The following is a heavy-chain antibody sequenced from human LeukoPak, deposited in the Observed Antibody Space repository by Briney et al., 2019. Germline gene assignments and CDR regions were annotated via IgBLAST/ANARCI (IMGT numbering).Heavy chain of an antibody. J-gene: IGHJ1*01. CDR1: GFTFSAYA. D-gene: IGHD2-21*02. Sequence: GSLRLSCEASGFTFSAYAMTWVRQAPGQGLEWIGEINHSGSSNYNPSLKSRVTISVDTSKNQFSPKLSSVTAADTAVYYCARTRRLAYCGGDCSAFQHWGQGTLVTVSS. V-gene: IGHV4-34*01. CDR3: ARTRRLAYCGGDCSAFQH. CDR2: INHSGSS.